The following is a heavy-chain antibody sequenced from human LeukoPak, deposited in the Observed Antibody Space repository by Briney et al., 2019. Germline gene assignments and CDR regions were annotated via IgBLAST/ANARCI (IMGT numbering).Heavy chain of an antibody. CDR1: GYSINSGYY. J-gene: IGHJ6*03. Sequence: SETLSLTCTVSGYSINSGYYWVWIRQPPGKGLEWIGSIYRSGSTNYNPSLKSRATISVDTSKNQFSLKVSSVTAADTAVYYCARVHSPKYYYYMDVWGKGTTVTVSS. V-gene: IGHV4-38-2*02. CDR2: IYRSGST. CDR3: ARVHSPKYYYYMDV.